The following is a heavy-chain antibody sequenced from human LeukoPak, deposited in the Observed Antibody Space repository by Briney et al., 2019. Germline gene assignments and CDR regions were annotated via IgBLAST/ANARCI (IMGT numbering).Heavy chain of an antibody. CDR1: GFTFSTYW. CDR3: AELGITMIGGV. V-gene: IGHV3-48*04. Sequence: GGSLRLSCAASGFTFSTYWMNWFRQAPGKGLEWVSYISSSGSTIYYADSVKGRFTISRDNAKNSLYLQMNSLRAEDTAVYYCAELGITMIGGVWGKGTTVTISS. J-gene: IGHJ6*04. D-gene: IGHD3-10*02. CDR2: ISSSGSTI.